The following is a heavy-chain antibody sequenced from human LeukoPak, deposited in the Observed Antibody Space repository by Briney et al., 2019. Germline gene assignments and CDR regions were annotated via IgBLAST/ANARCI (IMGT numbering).Heavy chain of an antibody. CDR2: IIPIFGTA. Sequence: SVKVSCKASGGTFSSYAISWVRQAPGQGLEWMGGIIPIFGTANYAQKFQGRVTITTDESTSTAYMELSSLRASDSAMYFCARPNHLYSNAINYFFDYWGQGTLVTVSS. D-gene: IGHD2-8*01. J-gene: IGHJ4*02. CDR1: GGTFSSYA. CDR3: ARPNHLYSNAINYFFDY. V-gene: IGHV1-69*05.